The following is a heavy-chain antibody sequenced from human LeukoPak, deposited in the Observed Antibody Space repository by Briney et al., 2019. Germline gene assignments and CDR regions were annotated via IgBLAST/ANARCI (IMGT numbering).Heavy chain of an antibody. D-gene: IGHD3-10*01. Sequence: GGSLRLSCVASGFTFSSHGMHWVRQAPGKGLERVAFIRYDGSNKYYADSVKGRFTISRDNSKNTLYLQMNSLRAEDTAVYYCARELTMVRGVIIIGDAFDIWGQGTMVTVSS. J-gene: IGHJ3*02. V-gene: IGHV3-30*02. CDR2: IRYDGSNK. CDR1: GFTFSSHG. CDR3: ARELTMVRGVIIIGDAFDI.